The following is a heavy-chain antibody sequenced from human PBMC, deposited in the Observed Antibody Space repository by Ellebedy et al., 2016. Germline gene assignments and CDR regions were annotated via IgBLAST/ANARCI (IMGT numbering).Heavy chain of an antibody. Sequence: GSLRLSXAVYGGSFSGYYWSWIRQPPGKGLEWIGEINHSGSTNYNPSLKSRVTISVDTSKNQFSLKLSSVTAADTAVYYCARGRVHRTGGMDVWGQGTTVTVSS. CDR3: ARGRVHRTGGMDV. CDR2: INHSGST. V-gene: IGHV4-34*01. CDR1: GGSFSGYY. D-gene: IGHD1-1*01. J-gene: IGHJ6*02.